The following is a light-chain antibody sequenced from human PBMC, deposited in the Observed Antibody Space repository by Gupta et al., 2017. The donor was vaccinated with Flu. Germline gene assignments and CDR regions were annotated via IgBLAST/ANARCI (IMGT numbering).Light chain of an antibody. CDR3: QKRSNWPPYT. V-gene: IGKV3-11*01. CDR1: QSVSTY. J-gene: IGKJ2*01. Sequence: EIELTQSPATLSLSPGERATLSCRASQSVSTYLAWYQEKPGQAPRLLIYDASNRATGIPARFSGSGSGTNFTLTISSLEPEDFAVYYCQKRSNWPPYTFGQGTRLEI. CDR2: DAS.